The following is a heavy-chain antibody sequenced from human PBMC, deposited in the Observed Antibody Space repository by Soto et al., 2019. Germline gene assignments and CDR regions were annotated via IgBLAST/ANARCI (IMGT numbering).Heavy chain of an antibody. CDR3: ARGEGSGYYDPSDY. J-gene: IGHJ4*02. CDR2: MNPNSGNT. D-gene: IGHD3-22*01. V-gene: IGHV1-8*01. CDR1: GYTFTSYD. Sequence: AASVNVSCKASGYTFTSYDINWVRQATGQGLEWMGWMNPNSGNTGYAQKFQGRVTMTRNTSISTAYMELSSLRSEDTAVYYCARGEGSGYYDPSDYWGQGTLVTVSS.